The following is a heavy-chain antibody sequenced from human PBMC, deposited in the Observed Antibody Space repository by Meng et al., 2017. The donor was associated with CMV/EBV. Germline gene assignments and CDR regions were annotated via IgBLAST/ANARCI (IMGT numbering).Heavy chain of an antibody. CDR1: GGSINSNNYY. Sequence: SETLSLTCTVSGGSINSNNYYWGWFRQPPGKGLEWIGSISYSGSTYYNPSRKSRVTISVGTSKNQFSLKLSSVTAADTAVHFCARRSVYGWFDRWGQGTLVTVSS. CDR2: ISYSGST. D-gene: IGHD1-14*01. V-gene: IGHV4-39*01. J-gene: IGHJ5*02. CDR3: ARRSVYGWFDR.